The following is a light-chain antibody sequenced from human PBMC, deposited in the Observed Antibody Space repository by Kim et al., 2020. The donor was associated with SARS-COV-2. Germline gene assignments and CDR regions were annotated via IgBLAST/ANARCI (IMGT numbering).Light chain of an antibody. V-gene: IGLV3-21*04. Sequence: SYELTQPPSVSVAPGKTARITCGGNNIGSKSVHWYQQKPGQAPVLVIYYDSDRPSGIPERLSGSNSGNTATLTISRVEAGDEADYHCQVWDSSSDHRVFG. J-gene: IGLJ3*02. CDR1: NIGSKS. CDR2: YDS. CDR3: QVWDSSSDHRV.